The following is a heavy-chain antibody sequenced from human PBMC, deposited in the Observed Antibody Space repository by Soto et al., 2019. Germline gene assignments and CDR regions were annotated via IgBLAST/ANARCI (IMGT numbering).Heavy chain of an antibody. J-gene: IGHJ4*02. CDR3: ARQYHCDGGNCKLDY. CDR1: GYSFTNYW. Sequence: PGESLKISCEGSGYSFTNYWVGWVRQMPGKGLEWMGIIYPGDSDTRYSPSFQGQVTISADKSISTAYLQWSSLKASDTAMYYCARQYHCDGGNCKLDYWGQGTLVTVSS. D-gene: IGHD2-15*01. CDR2: IYPGDSDT. V-gene: IGHV5-51*01.